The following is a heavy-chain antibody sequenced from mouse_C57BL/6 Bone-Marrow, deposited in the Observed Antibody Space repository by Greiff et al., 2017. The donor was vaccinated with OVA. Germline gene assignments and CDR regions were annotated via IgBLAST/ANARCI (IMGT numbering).Heavy chain of an antibody. CDR2: INPYNGGT. CDR3: SRSYYSNCFAY. Sequence: VQLQQSGPVLVKPGASVKMSCKASGYTFTDYYMNWVKQSNGKSLEWIGVINPYNGGTSYNQKFKGKATLTVDKSSSTAYMELNSLTSEYSAVYYCSRSYYSNCFAYWGQGTLVTVSA. J-gene: IGHJ3*01. D-gene: IGHD2-5*01. CDR1: GYTFTDYY. V-gene: IGHV1-19*01.